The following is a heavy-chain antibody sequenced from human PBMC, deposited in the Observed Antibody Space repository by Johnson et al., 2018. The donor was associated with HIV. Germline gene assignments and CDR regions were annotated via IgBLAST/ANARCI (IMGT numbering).Heavy chain of an antibody. CDR3: ARDANGAFDI. CDR2: ISYDGSNK. J-gene: IGHJ3*02. V-gene: IGHV3-30*03. CDR1: GFTFSSYG. Sequence: VQLVESGGGVVQPGGSLRLSCAASGFTFSSYGMHWVRQAPGKGLEWVAVISYDGSNKYYADSVKGRFTISRDNSKNTMYLQMNSLRAEDTAVYYCARDANGAFDIWGQGTMVTVSS.